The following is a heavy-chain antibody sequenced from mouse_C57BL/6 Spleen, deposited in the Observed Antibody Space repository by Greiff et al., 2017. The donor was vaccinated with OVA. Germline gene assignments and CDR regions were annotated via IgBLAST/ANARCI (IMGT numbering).Heavy chain of an antibody. CDR1: GFTFSSYA. CDR2: ISSGGDYI. V-gene: IGHV5-9-1*02. CDR3: TRDRNDGGFAY. J-gene: IGHJ3*01. Sequence: EVQLVESGEGLVKPGGSLKLSCAASGFTFSSYAMSWVRQTPEKRLEWVAYISSGGDYIYYADTVKGRFTISRDNARNTLCLQMSSLKSEDTAMYYCTRDRNDGGFAYWGQGTLVTVSA. D-gene: IGHD2-14*01.